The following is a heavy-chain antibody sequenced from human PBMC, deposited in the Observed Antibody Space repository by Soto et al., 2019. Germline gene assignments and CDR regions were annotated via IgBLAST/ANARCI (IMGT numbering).Heavy chain of an antibody. CDR3: ARGDRGGSGSPASYYYSGLDV. J-gene: IGHJ6*02. CDR2: VSAGGDMT. V-gene: IGHV3-23*01. D-gene: IGHD3-10*01. CDR1: GFTFSSYA. Sequence: DVQLLESGGHLVQPGGSLRLSCAASGFTFSSYAMSWVRQAPGKGLEWVSSVSAGGDMTYYSDSVRGRLPISRDNSNNALVLQMNSLRTEDTALYYCARGDRGGSGSPASYYYSGLDVWGQGATVTVS.